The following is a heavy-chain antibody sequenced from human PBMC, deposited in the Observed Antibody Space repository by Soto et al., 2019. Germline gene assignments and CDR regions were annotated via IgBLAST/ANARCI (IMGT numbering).Heavy chain of an antibody. J-gene: IGHJ4*02. Sequence: SVKVSCEASGFTFTSSAMQWVRQARGQRLEWIGWIVVGSGNTNYAQKFQERVTITRDMSTSTAYMELSSLRSEDTAVYYCAATLNFDWLYFDYWGQGTLVTVSS. D-gene: IGHD3-9*01. CDR3: AATLNFDWLYFDY. CDR1: GFTFTSSA. V-gene: IGHV1-58*02. CDR2: IVVGSGNT.